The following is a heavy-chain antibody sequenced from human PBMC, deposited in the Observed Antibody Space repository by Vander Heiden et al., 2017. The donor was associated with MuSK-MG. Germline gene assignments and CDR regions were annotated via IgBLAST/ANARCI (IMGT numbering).Heavy chain of an antibody. CDR2: ISGSGDRA. CDR1: GFTFSSFA. D-gene: IGHD7-27*01. CDR3: AKSRTGVNNGFDI. Sequence: EVQLLESGGGLVEPGGSPRVSWAASGFTFSSFAMSWVRQAPGKGLEWVSAISGSGDRAYYAGAVKGRFTISRDNSKNTLYLQMKRMRAEDTAVYYYAKSRTGVNNGFDIWGQGTMVTVYS. J-gene: IGHJ3*02. V-gene: IGHV3-23*01.